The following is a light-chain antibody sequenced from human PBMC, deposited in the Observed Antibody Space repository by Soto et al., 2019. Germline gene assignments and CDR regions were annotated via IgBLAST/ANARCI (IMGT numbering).Light chain of an antibody. V-gene: IGKV4-1*01. CDR1: QSVLYSSNNKNY. J-gene: IGKJ1*01. CDR3: QQYSSTPWT. CDR2: WAS. Sequence: DIVMTQSPDSLAVSLGERATINCKSSQSVLYSSNNKNYLAWYQQKPGQPPKLLMYWASTRESGVPDRFSGSGSGTDFTLTISSLQAEDVAVYYCQQYSSTPWTFGQGTKVEI.